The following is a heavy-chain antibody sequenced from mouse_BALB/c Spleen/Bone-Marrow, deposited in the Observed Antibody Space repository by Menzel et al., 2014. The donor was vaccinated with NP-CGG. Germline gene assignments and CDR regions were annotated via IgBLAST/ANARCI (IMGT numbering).Heavy chain of an antibody. V-gene: IGHV1-80*01. J-gene: IGHJ3*01. D-gene: IGHD2-1*01. CDR3: AGESYGNAWFAY. CDR2: IYPGDGDT. CDR1: GYAFSDYW. Sequence: QVQLQQSGAELVRPGSSVKISCKASGYAFSDYWMNWVKQRPGQGLEWIGQIYPGDGDTNYIGKFKGKATLTADKSSSAADMQLSSLTSEDSAVYCGAGESYGNAWFAYWGQGTLVTVSA.